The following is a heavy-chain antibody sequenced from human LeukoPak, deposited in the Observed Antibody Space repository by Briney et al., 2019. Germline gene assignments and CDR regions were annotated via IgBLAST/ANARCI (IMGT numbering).Heavy chain of an antibody. CDR3: ARETVTEDPIYYYYYYYMDV. J-gene: IGHJ6*03. Sequence: GGSLRLSCAASGFTFSSYEMNWVRQAPGKGLEWVSYISSSGSTIYYADSVKGRFTIYRDNAKNSLYLQMNSLRAEDTAVYYCARETVTEDPIYYYYYYYMDVWRKATTVTVSS. D-gene: IGHD4-17*01. CDR2: ISSSGSTI. V-gene: IGHV3-48*03. CDR1: GFTFSSYE.